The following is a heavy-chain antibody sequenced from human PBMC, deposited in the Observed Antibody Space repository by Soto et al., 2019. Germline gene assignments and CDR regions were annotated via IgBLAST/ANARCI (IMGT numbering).Heavy chain of an antibody. J-gene: IGHJ6*02. D-gene: IGHD2-2*01. CDR1: GFTFSSYA. CDR3: ARDVDCSSTSCYGSYSYYGMDV. CDR2: ISYDGSNK. Sequence: GGSLRLSCAASGFTFSSYAMHWVRQAPGKGLEWVAVISYDGSNKYYDDSVKGRFTISRDNAKNKLYLQMNSLRGEDTAVHYCARDVDCSSTSCYGSYSYYGMDVWGQGTTVTVSS. V-gene: IGHV3-30-3*01.